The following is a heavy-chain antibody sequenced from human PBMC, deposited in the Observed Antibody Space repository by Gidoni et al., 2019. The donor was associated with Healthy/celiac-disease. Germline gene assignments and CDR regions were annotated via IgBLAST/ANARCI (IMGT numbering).Heavy chain of an antibody. J-gene: IGHJ4*02. CDR2: ISYDGSNK. Sequence: QVQLVESGGGVVQPGRSLRLSCAASGFTFRSYGMHWVRQAPGKGLEWVAVISYDGSNKYYADSVKGRFTISRDNSKNTLYLQMNSLRAEDTAVYYCAKAPSDDWLFPFDYWGQGTLVTVSS. CDR1: GFTFRSYG. D-gene: IGHD3-9*01. CDR3: AKAPSDDWLFPFDY. V-gene: IGHV3-30*18.